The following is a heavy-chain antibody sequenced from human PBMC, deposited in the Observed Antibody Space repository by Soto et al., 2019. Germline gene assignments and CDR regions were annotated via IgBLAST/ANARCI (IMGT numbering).Heavy chain of an antibody. CDR3: AIDNLENVDLRGYYFDS. D-gene: IGHD2-2*01. CDR1: GGTFSTSS. V-gene: IGHV1-69*13. J-gene: IGHJ4*02. Sequence: GASVKVSCKASGGTFSTSSFSWVRQAPGQGLEWMGGITPIFGTAISAQELPGRLTITADESTRTTYMELSSLRSEDTALYYCAIDNLENVDLRGYYFDSWGQGTQVTVSS. CDR2: ITPIFGTA.